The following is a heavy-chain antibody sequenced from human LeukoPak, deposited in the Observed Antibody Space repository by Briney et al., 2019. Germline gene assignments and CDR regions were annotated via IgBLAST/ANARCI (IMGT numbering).Heavy chain of an antibody. J-gene: IGHJ6*01. CDR2: INSDGSST. V-gene: IGHV3-74*01. CDR3: AKGAVGFVWPRDDYYGMDX. CDR1: GFTFSSYW. Sequence: GGSLRLSCAASGFTFSSYWMHWVRQAPGKGLVWVSRINSDGSSTSYADSVKGRFTISRDNAKNTLYLQMNSLRAEDTAVYYCAKGAVGFVWPRDDYYGMDXXXQXTXXXVXS. D-gene: IGHD3-10*01.